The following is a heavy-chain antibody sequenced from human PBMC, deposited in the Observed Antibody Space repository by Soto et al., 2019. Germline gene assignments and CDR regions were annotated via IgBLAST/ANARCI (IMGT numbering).Heavy chain of an antibody. D-gene: IGHD3-3*01. CDR3: ARDRGRATYYDFWSGYPRPAYYYGMDV. Sequence: QPGGSLRLSCAASGFTSSSYGMNLVRQAPGKGLEWVSYISSSSSTTNYADSVKGRFTISRDNAKNSLYLQMNSLRAEDTAVYYCARDRGRATYYDFWSGYPRPAYYYGMDVWGQGTTVTVSS. CDR1: GFTSSSYG. V-gene: IGHV3-48*04. J-gene: IGHJ6*02. CDR2: ISSSSSTT.